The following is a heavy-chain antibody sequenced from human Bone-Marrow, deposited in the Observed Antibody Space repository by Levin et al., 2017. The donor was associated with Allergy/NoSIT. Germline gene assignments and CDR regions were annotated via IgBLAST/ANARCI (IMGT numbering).Heavy chain of an antibody. CDR3: ARVTGQLGADFDY. V-gene: IGHV3-11*01. CDR1: GFSFSDYY. Sequence: LSLTCAASGFSFSDYYMSWIRQAPGKGLEWISYITSGSSTIYYADSVKGRFTISRDNAKTSLYLQMDSLRAEDTAVYYCARVTGQLGADFDYWGQGTLVTVSS. J-gene: IGHJ4*02. D-gene: IGHD6-13*01. CDR2: ITSGSSTI.